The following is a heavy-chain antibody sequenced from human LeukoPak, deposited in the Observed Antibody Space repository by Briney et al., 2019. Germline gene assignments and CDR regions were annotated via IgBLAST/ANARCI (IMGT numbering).Heavy chain of an antibody. CDR1: GYIFTTYW. J-gene: IGHJ3*02. Sequence: GESLKISCKGSGYIFTTYWIGWVRQLPGKGLEWMGIIYPGDSDTRYSPSFQGQVTISADKSISTAYLQWSSLKASDTAIYYCARLLYYFDSSGSYYAPKAFDIWGQGTMVTVSS. V-gene: IGHV5-51*01. D-gene: IGHD3-22*01. CDR3: ARLLYYFDSSGSYYAPKAFDI. CDR2: IYPGDSDT.